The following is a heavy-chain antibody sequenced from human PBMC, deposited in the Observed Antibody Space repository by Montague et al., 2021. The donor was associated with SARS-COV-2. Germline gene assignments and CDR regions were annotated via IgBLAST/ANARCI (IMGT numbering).Heavy chain of an antibody. D-gene: IGHD3-3*01. CDR1: GFSLSTNGVG. CDR2: IYWDDDK. V-gene: IGHV2-5*02. CDR3: AHLHTGSWSAYYST. J-gene: IGHJ5*02. Sequence: PALVKPTQTLTLTCTFSGFSLSTNGVGVGWTRQPPGKALQWLALIYWDDDKRYSPSLKTRLTVTKDASKNQVVLTMTNMDPVDTATYYCAHLHTGSWSAYYSTWGQGTLVTVSS.